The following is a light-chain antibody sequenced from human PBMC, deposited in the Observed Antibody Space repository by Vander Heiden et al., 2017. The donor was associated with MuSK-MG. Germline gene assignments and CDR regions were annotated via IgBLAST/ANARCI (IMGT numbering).Light chain of an antibody. Sequence: IVLPQSPGPLSLSPGERATLSCRASQRVSSSYLAWYQQKPGQAPRLLIYGASSRANGVPDRFSGSGSGTDFTLTISRLEPEDFAVYYWQQYSSSWTFGQGTKVEIK. CDR3: QQYSSSWT. J-gene: IGKJ1*01. CDR1: QRVSSSY. CDR2: GAS. V-gene: IGKV3-20*01.